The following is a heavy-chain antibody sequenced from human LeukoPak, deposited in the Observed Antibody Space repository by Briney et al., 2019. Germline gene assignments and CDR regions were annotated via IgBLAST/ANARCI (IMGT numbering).Heavy chain of an antibody. J-gene: IGHJ4*02. CDR2: IDPSNSYT. CDR3: ARHSGIGSAWYHFDF. D-gene: IGHD6-19*01. V-gene: IGHV5-10-1*01. Sequence: PGVSLRISCKGSGYSLTNYWISWVRQMPGKGLEWMGKIDPSNSYTKYSPSFQGHLTISVDRSISTAYLQWSGLKASDTAIYFCARHSGIGSAWYHFDFWGQGTVVTVSS. CDR1: GYSLTNYW.